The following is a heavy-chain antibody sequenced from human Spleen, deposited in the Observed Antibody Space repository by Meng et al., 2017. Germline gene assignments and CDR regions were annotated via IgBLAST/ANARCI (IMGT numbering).Heavy chain of an antibody. CDR1: GGTFISYA. Sequence: SVKVSCKASGGTFISYAISWVRQAPGQGREWMGGIIPIFGTSNYAQKFQGRVTITTNESTSKACMGLSSLRSEDKTVYYCARGRYSGYDYYFDYWGQGTLVTVSS. D-gene: IGHD5-12*01. J-gene: IGHJ4*02. CDR3: ARGRYSGYDYYFDY. CDR2: IIPIFGTS. V-gene: IGHV1-69*05.